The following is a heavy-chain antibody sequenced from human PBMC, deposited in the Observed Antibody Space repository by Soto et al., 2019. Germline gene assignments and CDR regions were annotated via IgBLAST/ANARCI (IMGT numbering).Heavy chain of an antibody. J-gene: IGHJ6*03. CDR3: ARYVSTRDFWSGYRYYYYYYMDV. V-gene: IGHV3-11*04. CDR2: ISSSGSTI. CDR1: GFTFSDYY. Sequence: PGGSLRLSCAASGFTFSDYYMSWIRQAPGKGLEWVSYISSSGSTIYYADSVKGRFTISRDNAKNSLYLQMNSLRAEDTAVYYCARYVSTRDFWSGYRYYYYYYMDVWGKGTTVTVSS. D-gene: IGHD3-3*01.